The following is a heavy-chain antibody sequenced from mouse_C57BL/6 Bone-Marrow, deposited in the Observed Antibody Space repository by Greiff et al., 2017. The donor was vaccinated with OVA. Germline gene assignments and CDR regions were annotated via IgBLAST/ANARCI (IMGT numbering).Heavy chain of an antibody. CDR2: INPYNGGT. CDR1: GYTFTDYY. J-gene: IGHJ3*01. CDR3: ARPGNYVGFAY. V-gene: IGHV1-19*01. Sequence: EVQLQQSGPVLVKPGASVKMSCKASGYTFTDYYMNWVKQSHGKSLEWIGVINPYNGGTSYNQKFKGKATLTVDKSSSTAYMALNSLTSEDTAVYYCARPGNYVGFAYWGQGTLVTVSA. D-gene: IGHD2-1*01.